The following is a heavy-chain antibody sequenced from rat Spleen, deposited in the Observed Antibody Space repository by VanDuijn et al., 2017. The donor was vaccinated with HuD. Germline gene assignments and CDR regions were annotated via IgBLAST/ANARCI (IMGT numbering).Heavy chain of an antibody. Sequence: EVQLVESGGGLVQPGRSLKLSCVASGFTFNNYWMTWIRQAPGKGLEWVASITNTGGNTYYPDSVRGRFTISRDDAKSTLYLQMNSLRSEDTATYYCTRGQGYPGVMDAWGQGASVTVSS. D-gene: IGHD1-4*01. CDR3: TRGQGYPGVMDA. V-gene: IGHV5-31*01. J-gene: IGHJ4*01. CDR2: ITNTGGNT. CDR1: GFTFNNYW.